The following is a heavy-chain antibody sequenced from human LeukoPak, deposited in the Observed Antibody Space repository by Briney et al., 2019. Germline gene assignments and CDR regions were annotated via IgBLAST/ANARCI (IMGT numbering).Heavy chain of an antibody. CDR1: GFIFSTYG. CDR2: IRNDESDK. V-gene: IGHV3-30*02. D-gene: IGHD3-10*01. Sequence: PGGSLILSCAASGFIFSTYGMHRVPQAPGKGLEWVAFIRNDESDKYYAVSVKGRFNISRDNSKDTLYLQMNSLRAEDRALYYGAKDRAFGQFLWGNDYWGQGTLVTVSS. CDR3: AKDRAFGQFLWGNDY. J-gene: IGHJ4*02.